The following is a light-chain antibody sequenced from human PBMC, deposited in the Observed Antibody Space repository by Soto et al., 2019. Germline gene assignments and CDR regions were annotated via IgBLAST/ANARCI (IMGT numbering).Light chain of an antibody. CDR3: QQSYSTPAA. Sequence: DIQMTQSPSSLSASVGDRVTITCRASQSISSYLNWYQQKPGKAPKLLIHAASSLQSSVPSRFSGSGSGTDFTLTISSLQPEDFATYYSQQSYSTPAAFGGGIKVEIK. CDR2: AAS. CDR1: QSISSY. J-gene: IGKJ4*01. V-gene: IGKV1-39*01.